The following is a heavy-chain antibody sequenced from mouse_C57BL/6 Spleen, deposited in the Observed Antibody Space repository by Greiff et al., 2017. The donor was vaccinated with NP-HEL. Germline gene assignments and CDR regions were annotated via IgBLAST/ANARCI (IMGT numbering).Heavy chain of an antibody. J-gene: IGHJ2*01. D-gene: IGHD1-1*01. V-gene: IGHV1-26*01. CDR1: GYTFTDYY. CDR2: INPNNGGT. Sequence: EVQLQQSGPELVKPGASVKISCKASGYTFTDYYMNWVKQSHGKSLEWIGDINPNNGGTSYNQKFKGKATLTVDKSSSTAYMELRSLTSEDSAVYYCALTTVVAPYWFDYWGQGTTLTVSS. CDR3: ALTTVVAPYWFDY.